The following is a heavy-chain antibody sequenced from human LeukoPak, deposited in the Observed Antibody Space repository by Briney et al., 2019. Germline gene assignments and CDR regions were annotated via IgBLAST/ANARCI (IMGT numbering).Heavy chain of an antibody. CDR2: IIPIFGTA. D-gene: IGHD4-23*01. Sequence: SVKVSCKAPGGTFSSYAISRVRQAPGQGLGWMGGIIPIFGTANYAQKFQGRVTITADESTSTAYMELSSLRSEDTAVYYCARENGGNGAFDIWGQGTMVTVSS. V-gene: IGHV1-69*01. CDR1: GGTFSSYA. CDR3: ARENGGNGAFDI. J-gene: IGHJ3*02.